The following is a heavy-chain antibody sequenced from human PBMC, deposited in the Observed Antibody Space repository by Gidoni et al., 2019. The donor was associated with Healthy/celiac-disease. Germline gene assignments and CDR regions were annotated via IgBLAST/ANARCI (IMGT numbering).Heavy chain of an antibody. CDR1: GLTFSRCA. CDR3: AKDLTMIVVVITPFDY. V-gene: IGHV3-23*01. Sequence: EVQLLESGGGLVQPGGSLRLSCAASGLTFSRCAMSWVRQAPGKGLEWVSAISGSGGSTYYADSVKGRFTISRDNSKNTLYLQMNSLRAEDTAVYYCAKDLTMIVVVITPFDYWGQGTLVTVSS. J-gene: IGHJ4*02. CDR2: ISGSGGST. D-gene: IGHD3-22*01.